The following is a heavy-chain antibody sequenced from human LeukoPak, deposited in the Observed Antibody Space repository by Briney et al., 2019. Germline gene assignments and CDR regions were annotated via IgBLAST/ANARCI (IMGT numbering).Heavy chain of an antibody. V-gene: IGHV4-34*01. CDR3: ARAGARRGYSGYDFDY. J-gene: IGHJ4*02. D-gene: IGHD5-12*01. CDR2: INHSGST. Sequence: SETLSLTCAVYGGSFSGYYWSWIRQPPGKGLEWIGEINHSGSTNYNPSLKSRVTISVDTSKNQSSLKLSSVTAADTAVYYCARAGARRGYSGYDFDYWGQGTLVTVSS. CDR1: GGSFSGYY.